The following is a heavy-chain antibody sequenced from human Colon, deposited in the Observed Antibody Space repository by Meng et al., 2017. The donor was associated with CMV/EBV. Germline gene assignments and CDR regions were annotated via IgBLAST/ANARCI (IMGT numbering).Heavy chain of an antibody. D-gene: IGHD4-17*01. CDR1: GFTFSNYS. J-gene: IGHJ6*02. Sequence: GESLKISCAASGFTFSNYSMAWVRQAPGKGLEWVSSITTNSRYTYQPDSLKGRFTISRDNAKNSLYLQMNSLRPEDAAVYYCAKTTVTTSYYYYGMDVWGQGTTVTVSS. CDR2: ITTNSRYT. CDR3: AKTTVTTSYYYYGMDV. V-gene: IGHV3-21*01.